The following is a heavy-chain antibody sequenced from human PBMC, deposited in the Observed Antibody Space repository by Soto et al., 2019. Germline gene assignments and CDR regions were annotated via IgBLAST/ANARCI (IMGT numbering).Heavy chain of an antibody. Sequence: SETLSLTCTVSGGSISSYYWSWIRQPAGKGLEWIGRIYTSGSTNYNPSLKSRVTMSADTSKNQFSLKLSSVTAADTAVYYCAREEGDGYNLWYYFDYWGQGTLVTVSS. J-gene: IGHJ4*02. CDR1: GGSISSYY. V-gene: IGHV4-4*07. CDR3: AREEGDGYNLWYYFDY. D-gene: IGHD3-10*01. CDR2: IYTSGST.